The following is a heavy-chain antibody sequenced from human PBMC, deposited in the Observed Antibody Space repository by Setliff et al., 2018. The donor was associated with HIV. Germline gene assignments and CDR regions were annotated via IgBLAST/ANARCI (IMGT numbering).Heavy chain of an antibody. D-gene: IGHD1-1*01. CDR1: GDSISSGSYF. CDR3: TREGRGDPAMATTRIDY. CDR2: IYYTGFA. Sequence: ETLSLTCSVSGDSISSGSYFWGWIRQTPGKGLEWIGNIYYTGFAYYNPSLKSRVTISLDTSKTHFFLNLTSVTDADTAVYFCTREGRGDPAMATTRIDYWGQGKLVTSPQ. J-gene: IGHJ4*02. V-gene: IGHV4-39*02.